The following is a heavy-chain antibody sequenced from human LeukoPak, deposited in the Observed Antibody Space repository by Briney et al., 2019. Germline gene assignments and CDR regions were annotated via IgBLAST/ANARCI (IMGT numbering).Heavy chain of an antibody. Sequence: GGSLRLSCAASGFSFRSYEMNWVRQAPGQGLEWVSYISSIGTAIHYADSVKGRFTISRDNSKNTLYLQMNSLRAEDTAVYYCAKGAFDYWGQGTLVTVSS. CDR2: ISSIGTAI. V-gene: IGHV3-48*03. J-gene: IGHJ4*02. CDR1: GFSFRSYE. CDR3: AKGAFDY.